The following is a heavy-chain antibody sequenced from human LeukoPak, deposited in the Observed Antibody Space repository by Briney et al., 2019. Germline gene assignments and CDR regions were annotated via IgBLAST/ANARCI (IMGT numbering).Heavy chain of an antibody. D-gene: IGHD1-26*01. J-gene: IGHJ2*01. CDR3: ARDGSSARDPNWYLEL. V-gene: IGHV3-33*01. CDR1: GFTFSSYG. Sequence: PGRSLRLSCAASGFTFSSYGMPWVRQAPGKGLEWVAVIWYDGSNKYYADSVKGRLTIYRDNSKNTLYLQMNSLRAEDTAVYYCARDGSSARDPNWYLELWGRGTLVTVSS. CDR2: IWYDGSNK.